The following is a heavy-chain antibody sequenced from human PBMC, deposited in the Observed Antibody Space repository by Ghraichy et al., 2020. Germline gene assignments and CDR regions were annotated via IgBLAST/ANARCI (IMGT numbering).Heavy chain of an antibody. CDR1: GFTFSSYG. D-gene: IGHD5-18*01. V-gene: IGHV3-30*18. Sequence: GASLNISCAASGFTFSSYGMHWVRQAPGKGLEWVAVISYDGSNKYYADSVKGRFTISRDNSKNTLYLQMNSLRAEDTAVYYCAKDLSLVGIQLWLHYYYGMDVWGQGTTVTVSS. J-gene: IGHJ6*02. CDR2: ISYDGSNK. CDR3: AKDLSLVGIQLWLHYYYGMDV.